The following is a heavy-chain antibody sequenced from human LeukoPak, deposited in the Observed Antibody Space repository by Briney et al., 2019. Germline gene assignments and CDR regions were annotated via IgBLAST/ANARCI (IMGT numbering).Heavy chain of an antibody. CDR1: GYTFTSYD. CDR3: AREGGAAATRGFDY. D-gene: IGHD6-13*01. V-gene: IGHV1-8*01. CDR2: MNPNSGNT. Sequence: ASVKVSCKASGYTFTSYDIKWVRQATGQGLEWMGWMNPNSGNTGYAQKFQARVTMTRNTSISTAYMELSSLRSEDTAVYYCAREGGAAATRGFDYWGQGTLVTVSS. J-gene: IGHJ4*02.